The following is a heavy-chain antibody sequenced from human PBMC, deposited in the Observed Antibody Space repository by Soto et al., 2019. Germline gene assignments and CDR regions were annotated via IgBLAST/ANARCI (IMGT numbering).Heavy chain of an antibody. CDR3: ARDIVVVVAATPHYYYGMAV. D-gene: IGHD2-15*01. V-gene: IGHV4-34*01. CDR1: GGSFSGYY. Sequence: QVPLQQWGAGLLKPSETLSLTCAVYGGSFSGYYWSWIRQPPGKGLEWIGEINHSGSTNYNPSLKSRVTISVDTSKNQFSLKLSSVTAADTTVYYCARDIVVVVAATPHYYYGMAVWGQGTTVTVSS. J-gene: IGHJ6*02. CDR2: INHSGST.